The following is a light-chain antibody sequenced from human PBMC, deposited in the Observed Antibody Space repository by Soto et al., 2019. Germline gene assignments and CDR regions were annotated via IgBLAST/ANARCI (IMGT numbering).Light chain of an antibody. V-gene: IGKV1-39*01. J-gene: IGKJ1*01. CDR1: RAINTY. Sequence: DIQMTHSPSSLSAFIGDIVTITCRTRRAINTYLHCYQQRPGKAPRLLIYAASSLDTGIPSRFSGSGSGTNFTLSLSSLQPEDFATYYCQQCHSNPWTFGQGTKVDIK. CDR3: QQCHSNPWT. CDR2: AAS.